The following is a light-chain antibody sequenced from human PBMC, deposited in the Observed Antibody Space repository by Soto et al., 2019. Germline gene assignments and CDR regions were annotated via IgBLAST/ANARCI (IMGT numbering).Light chain of an antibody. J-gene: IGKJ1*01. V-gene: IGKV1-39*01. CDR1: QSIDTH. Sequence: DIRMTQSPSSLSASVGDRVTITCRASQSIDTHLNWYQQHPGKAPNALIYEASNLQSGVPSRFSGGGSGTDFTLTTSGLQPDDSATYYCHQTYSPPDTFGQGTKVDIK. CDR2: EAS. CDR3: HQTYSPPDT.